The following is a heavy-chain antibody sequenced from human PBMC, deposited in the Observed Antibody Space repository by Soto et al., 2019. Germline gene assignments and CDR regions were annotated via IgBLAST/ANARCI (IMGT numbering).Heavy chain of an antibody. Sequence: GASVKVSCKASGYTFSTYGMHWVRQAPGQSLEWMGWLNGGTGQTRYSQSFQDRVIITRDTSASTGYMELSSLRSEDTAVYYCARGKGMEENYFYYGLDIWGQGTTVTVSS. V-gene: IGHV1-3*01. D-gene: IGHD1-1*01. CDR2: LNGGTGQT. CDR3: ARGKGMEENYFYYGLDI. CDR1: GYTFSTYG. J-gene: IGHJ6*02.